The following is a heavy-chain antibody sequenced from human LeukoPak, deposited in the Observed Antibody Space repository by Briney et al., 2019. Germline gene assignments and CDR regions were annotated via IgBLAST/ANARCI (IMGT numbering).Heavy chain of an antibody. Sequence: HPGGSLRLSCAASGFTFSSYAMHWVRQAPGKGLEWVAVISYDGSNKYYADSVKGRFTISRDNSKNTLYLQMNSLRAEDTAVYYCAKGTYDDFWSGYYGYWGQGTLVTVSS. CDR3: AKGTYDDFWSGYYGY. J-gene: IGHJ4*02. CDR1: GFTFSSYA. CDR2: ISYDGSNK. D-gene: IGHD3-3*01. V-gene: IGHV3-30-3*01.